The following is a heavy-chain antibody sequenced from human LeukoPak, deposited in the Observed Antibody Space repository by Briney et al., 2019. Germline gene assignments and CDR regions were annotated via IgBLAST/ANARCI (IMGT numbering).Heavy chain of an antibody. CDR3: AKGRAYRVYASSDS. V-gene: IGHV3-23*01. J-gene: IGHJ4*02. Sequence: GGSLRLSCAASGFGFRSYAMSWVRQAPGKGLEWVSGISGSGGSTYYSDSVKGRFTISRDNSNNTAFLQMNSLRGDDTAVYFCAKGRAYRVYASSDSWGQGTLVTVSS. CDR2: ISGSGGST. CDR1: GFGFRSYA. D-gene: IGHD2-8*01.